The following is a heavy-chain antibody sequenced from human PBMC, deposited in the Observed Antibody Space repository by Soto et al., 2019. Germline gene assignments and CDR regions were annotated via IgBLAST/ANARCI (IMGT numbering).Heavy chain of an antibody. V-gene: IGHV4-59*01. D-gene: IGHD5-12*01. CDR2: IYYSGST. CDR1: GGSISSYY. CDR3: ARDGYSGYDYYYGMDV. J-gene: IGHJ6*02. Sequence: QVQLQESGPGLVKPSETLSLTCTVSGGSISSYYWSWIRQPPGKGLEWIGYIYYSGSTNYNPSLTSRVTISVDTSKNQFSLKLSSVTAADTAVYYCARDGYSGYDYYYGMDVWGQGTTVTVSS.